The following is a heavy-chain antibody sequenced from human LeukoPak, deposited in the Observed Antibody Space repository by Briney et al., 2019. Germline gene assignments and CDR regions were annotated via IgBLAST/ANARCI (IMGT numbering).Heavy chain of an antibody. D-gene: IGHD2-15*01. CDR2: ICANDGNT. CDR1: GLIFRNYA. J-gene: IGHJ4*02. CDR3: AKGSGSSCYSPCDY. V-gene: IGHV3-23*01. Sequence: GGSLRLSCAASGLIFRNYAMSWVRQAPGKGLEWVSVICANDGNTYYADAVKGRFTISRDNSKDTLYLQMDSLRAEDTAVYYCAKGSGSSCYSPCDYWGQGILVTVSS.